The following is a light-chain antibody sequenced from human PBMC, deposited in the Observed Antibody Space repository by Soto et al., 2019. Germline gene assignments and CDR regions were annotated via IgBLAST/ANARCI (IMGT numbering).Light chain of an antibody. CDR1: QSISNF. Sequence: EIVLTQSPATLSLSPGERATLSCRASQSISNFLAWYQQKVGQAPRLLIYDASNRATGITARFSGSGSGTDFTLTISSLEPEDFAVYYCQQRSNWPPWTFGQGTKVEIK. CDR3: QQRSNWPPWT. V-gene: IGKV3-11*01. J-gene: IGKJ1*01. CDR2: DAS.